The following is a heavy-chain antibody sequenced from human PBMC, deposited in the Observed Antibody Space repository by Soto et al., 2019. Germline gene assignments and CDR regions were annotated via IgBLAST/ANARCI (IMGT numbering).Heavy chain of an antibody. D-gene: IGHD3-22*01. CDR3: ARGQSYYYDSSGYPTHSYYGMDV. J-gene: IGHJ6*02. CDR1: CYTFTSYG. Sequence: ASGKVSCKASCYTFTSYGISWVRQAPGQGLEWMGWISAYNGNTNYAQKLQGRVTMTTDTSTSTAYMELRSLRSDDTAVYYCARGQSYYYDSSGYPTHSYYGMDVWGQGTTVTVS. CDR2: ISAYNGNT. V-gene: IGHV1-18*01.